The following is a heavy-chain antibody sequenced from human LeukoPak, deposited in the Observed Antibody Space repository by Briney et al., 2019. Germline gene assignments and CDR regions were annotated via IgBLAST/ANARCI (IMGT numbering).Heavy chain of an antibody. CDR2: ISAYNGNT. V-gene: IGHV1-18*01. D-gene: IGHD2-21*02. CDR3: ARDPAYCGGDCYVSFSN. Sequence: GASVKVSCKDSGYTFTSYGISWVRQAPGQGLKWMGWISAYNGNTNYAQKLQGRVTMTTDTSTSTAYMELRSLRSDDTPVYYCARDPAYCGGDCYVSFSNGGKGTLVTVSP. CDR1: GYTFTSYG. J-gene: IGHJ1*01.